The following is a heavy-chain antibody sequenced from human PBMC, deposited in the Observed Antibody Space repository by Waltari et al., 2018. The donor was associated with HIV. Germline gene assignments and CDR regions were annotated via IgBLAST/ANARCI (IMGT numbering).Heavy chain of an antibody. Sequence: QVQLHQWGTGLLKPSETLSLTCAVYSGSFNVYYWTRVRQRPGKGLEWIGEISHSGTTNYNPSLKSRVTISVDTSKNQFSLRLRSVTAKDSATYFCVRGNWNYGDYYYGMDGWGQGTIVTVSS. CDR1: SGSFNVYY. CDR2: ISHSGTT. CDR3: VRGNWNYGDYYYGMDG. J-gene: IGHJ6*02. D-gene: IGHD1-7*01. V-gene: IGHV4-34*01.